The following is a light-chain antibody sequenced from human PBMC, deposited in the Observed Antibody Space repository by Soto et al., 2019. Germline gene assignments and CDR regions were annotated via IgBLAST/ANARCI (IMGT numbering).Light chain of an antibody. CDR3: SSYTSSSTLGGV. J-gene: IGLJ3*02. V-gene: IGLV2-14*01. CDR1: SSDIGGYNY. Sequence: QSVLTQPASVSGSPGQSITISCTGTSSDIGGYNYVSWYQQHPGKAPKLMIYEVSNRPSGVSNRFSGSNSGNTASLTISGLQAEDEADYYCSSYTSSSTLGGVFGGGTKVTVL. CDR2: EVS.